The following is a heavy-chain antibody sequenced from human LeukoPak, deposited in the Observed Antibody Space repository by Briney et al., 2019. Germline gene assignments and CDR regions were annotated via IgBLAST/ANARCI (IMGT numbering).Heavy chain of an antibody. V-gene: IGHV1-2*04. D-gene: IGHD6-19*01. CDR3: ARDSSGLFDY. CDR1: GYTFTSYG. CDR2: INPNSGGT. Sequence: ASVKVSCKASGYTFTSYGISWVRQAPGQGLEWMGWINPNSGGTNYAQKFQGWVTMTRDTSISTAYMELSRLRSDDTAVYYCARDSSGLFDYWGQGTLATVSS. J-gene: IGHJ4*02.